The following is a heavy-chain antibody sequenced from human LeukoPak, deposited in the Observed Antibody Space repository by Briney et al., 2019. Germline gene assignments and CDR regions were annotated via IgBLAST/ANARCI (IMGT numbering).Heavy chain of an antibody. V-gene: IGHV4-59*01. Sequence: SETLSLSCTVSGGSISSYYWSWIRQPPGKGLEWIGYIYYSGSTNYNPSLKSRVTISVDTSKNQFSLKLSSVTAADTAVYYCAASIAVAGVFDYWGQGTLVTVSS. CDR2: IYYSGST. CDR1: GGSISSYY. CDR3: AASIAVAGVFDY. J-gene: IGHJ4*02. D-gene: IGHD6-19*01.